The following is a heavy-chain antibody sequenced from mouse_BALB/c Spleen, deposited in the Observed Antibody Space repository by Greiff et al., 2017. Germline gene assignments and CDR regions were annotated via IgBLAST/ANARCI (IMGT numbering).Heavy chain of an antibody. CDR1: GFSLTSYG. CDR3: AREGGLVLVYYAMDY. V-gene: IGHV2-9*02. CDR2: IWAGGST. J-gene: IGHJ4*01. D-gene: IGHD3-1*01. Sequence: VKLVESGPGLVAPSQSLSITCTVSGFSLTSYGVHWVRQPPGKGLEWLGVIWAGGSTNYNSALMSRLSISKDNSKSQVFLKMNSLQTDDTAMYYCAREGGLVLVYYAMDYWGQGTSVTVSS.